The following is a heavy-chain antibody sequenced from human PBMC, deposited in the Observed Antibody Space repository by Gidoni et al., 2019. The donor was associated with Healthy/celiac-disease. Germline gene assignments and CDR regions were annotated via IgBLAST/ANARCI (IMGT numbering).Heavy chain of an antibody. Sequence: EAQLVESGGGLVQPGWSMRLSCAASGFTVSSNYMGWVRQVPGKGLEWVSVIYSGGSTYYTGSVKGRFTISRHNSKNTLYLQMNSLRAEDTAVYYCASHGEEFRTTVVTPADAFDIWGQGKMVTVSS. CDR2: IYSGGST. CDR3: ASHGEEFRTTVVTPADAFDI. D-gene: IGHD4-17*01. J-gene: IGHJ3*02. V-gene: IGHV3-53*04. CDR1: GFTVSSNY.